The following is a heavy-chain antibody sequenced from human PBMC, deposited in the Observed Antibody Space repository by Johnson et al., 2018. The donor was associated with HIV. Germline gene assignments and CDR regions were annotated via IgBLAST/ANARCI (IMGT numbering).Heavy chain of an antibody. CDR3: AKQWGVRANGDQENDAFDI. CDR2: IRYDGSNK. J-gene: IGHJ3*02. CDR1: GFIFSGFG. Sequence: QVQLVESGGGVVQPGRSLRLSCAASGFIFSGFGLHWVRQAPGKGLEWVAFIRYDGSNKYYADSVKGRFTISRDNSKNTLYLQMNSLRADDTAVYYCAKQWGVRANGDQENDAFDIWGQGTMVTVSS. D-gene: IGHD4-17*01. V-gene: IGHV3-30*02.